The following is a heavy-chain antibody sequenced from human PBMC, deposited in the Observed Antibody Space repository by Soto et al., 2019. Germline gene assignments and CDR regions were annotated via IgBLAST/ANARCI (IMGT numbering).Heavy chain of an antibody. D-gene: IGHD4-4*01. CDR3: AVTRSNDYYYYYGMDV. V-gene: IGHV3-30*03. Sequence: QVQLVESGGGVVQPGRSLRLSCAASGFTFSSYGMHWVRQAPGKGLEWVAVISYDGSNKYYADSVKGRFTISRDNSKNTLYLQMNSLRAEDTAVYYCAVTRSNDYYYYYGMDVWGQGTTVTVSS. CDR2: ISYDGSNK. CDR1: GFTFSSYG. J-gene: IGHJ6*02.